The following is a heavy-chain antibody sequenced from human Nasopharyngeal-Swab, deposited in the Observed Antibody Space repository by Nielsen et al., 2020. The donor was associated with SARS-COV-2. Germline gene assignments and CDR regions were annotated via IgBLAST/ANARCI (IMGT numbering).Heavy chain of an antibody. CDR2: ISYDGSNK. CDR1: GFTFSSYA. CDR3: ARVRGGSYQAAFDI. V-gene: IGHV3-30*04. Sequence: GESLKISCAASGFTFSSYAMHWVRQAPGKGLEWVAVISYDGSNKYYADSVKGRLTISRDNSKNTLYLQMNSLRAEDTAVYYYARVRGGSYQAAFDIWGQGTMVTVSS. J-gene: IGHJ3*02. D-gene: IGHD1-26*01.